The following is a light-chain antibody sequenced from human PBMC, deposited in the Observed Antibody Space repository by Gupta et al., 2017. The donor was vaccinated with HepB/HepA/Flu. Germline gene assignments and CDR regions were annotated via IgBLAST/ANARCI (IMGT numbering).Light chain of an antibody. CDR2: AAS. CDR1: QSISID. J-gene: IGKJ4*01. CDR3: QKSYSTHT. Sequence: DIPMTQSPFSLSASVGDRVTITCRASQSISIDLNWYQQKPGKAPKLLIDAASSFQSGVPSRFSGSGSGTDFTLTISSLQPEDFATYYCQKSYSTHTCGEGTKVEIK. V-gene: IGKV1-39*01.